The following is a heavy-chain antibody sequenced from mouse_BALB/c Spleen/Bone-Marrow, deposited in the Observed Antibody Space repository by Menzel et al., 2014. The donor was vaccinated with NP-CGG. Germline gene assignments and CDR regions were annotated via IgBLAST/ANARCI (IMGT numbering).Heavy chain of an antibody. CDR2: INPDSNTI. Sequence: EVMLVESGGGLVQPGGSLKLSCAASGFDFSRYWMSWVRQAPGKGLEWIGEINPDSNTINYTPSLKDKFIISRDNAKNTLYLQMSKVRSEDTALYYCVFLGYYGYFYVWGAGTTVTASS. D-gene: IGHD2-2*01. V-gene: IGHV4-1*02. CDR1: GFDFSRYW. J-gene: IGHJ1*01. CDR3: VFLGYYGYFYV.